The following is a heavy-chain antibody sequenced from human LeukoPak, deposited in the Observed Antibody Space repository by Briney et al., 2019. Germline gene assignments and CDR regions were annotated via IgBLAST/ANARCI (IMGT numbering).Heavy chain of an antibody. J-gene: IGHJ3*02. D-gene: IGHD6-19*01. Sequence: GSLRLSCAASGFTFSSYGMSWVRQAPGKGLEWIGEINHSGSTNYNPSLKSRVTISVDTSKNQFSLKLSSVTAADTAVYYCASRSSSGTRAYAFDTWGQGTMVTVSS. CDR2: INHSGST. V-gene: IGHV4-34*08. CDR3: ASRSSSGTRAYAFDT. CDR1: GFTFSSYG.